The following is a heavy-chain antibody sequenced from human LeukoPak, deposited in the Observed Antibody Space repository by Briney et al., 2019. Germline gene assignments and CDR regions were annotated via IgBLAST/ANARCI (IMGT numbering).Heavy chain of an antibody. CDR2: IIPIFGTA. CDR3: ARGRQQLVPYYYYYMDV. J-gene: IGHJ6*03. D-gene: IGHD6-13*01. CDR1: GGTFSSYA. Sequence: GSSVKVSCKASGGTFSSYAISWVRQAPGQGLEWMGGIIPIFGTANYAQKCQGRVTITTDESTSTAYMELSSLRSEDTAVYYCARGRQQLVPYYYYYMDVWGKGTTVTVSS. V-gene: IGHV1-69*05.